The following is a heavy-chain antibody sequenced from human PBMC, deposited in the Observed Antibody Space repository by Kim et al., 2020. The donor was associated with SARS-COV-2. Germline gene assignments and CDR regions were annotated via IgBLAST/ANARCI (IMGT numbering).Heavy chain of an antibody. D-gene: IGHD2-21*01. Sequence: GGSLRLSCAASGFTFSSYAMSWVRQAPGKGLEWVSAISGSGGSTYYADSVKGRFTISRDNSKNTLYLQMNSLRAEDTAVYYCAKVFSRTNIVVVIAMDYWGQGTLVTVSS. CDR2: ISGSGGST. V-gene: IGHV3-23*01. J-gene: IGHJ4*02. CDR3: AKVFSRTNIVVVIAMDY. CDR1: GFTFSSYA.